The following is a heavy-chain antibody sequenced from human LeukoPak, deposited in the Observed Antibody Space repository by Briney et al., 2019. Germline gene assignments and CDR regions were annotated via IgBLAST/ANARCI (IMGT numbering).Heavy chain of an antibody. CDR1: GYSISSGYY. D-gene: IGHD3-22*01. Sequence: PSETLSLTCTVSGYSISSGYYWGWIRQPPGKGLEWTGSIYHSGSTYYNPSLKSRVTISVDTSKNQFSLKLCSVTAADTAVYYCARDGGTWVYYDSSGYYFDYWGQGTLVTVSS. CDR3: ARDGGTWVYYDSSGYYFDY. CDR2: IYHSGST. J-gene: IGHJ4*02. V-gene: IGHV4-38-2*02.